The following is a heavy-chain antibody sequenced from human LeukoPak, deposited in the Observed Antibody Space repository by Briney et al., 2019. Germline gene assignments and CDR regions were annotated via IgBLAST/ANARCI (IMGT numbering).Heavy chain of an antibody. CDR1: GYTFTSYD. CDR2: MNPNSGNT. J-gene: IGHJ6*02. D-gene: IGHD3-22*01. CDR3: ARVGGYKYYYGMDV. V-gene: IGHV1-8*01. Sequence: ASVKVSCKASGYTFTSYDINWVRQATGQGLEWMGWMNPNSGNTGYAQKFQGRVTMTRNTSISTAYMELSRLRSEDTAVYYCARVGGYKYYYGMDVWGQGTTVTVSS.